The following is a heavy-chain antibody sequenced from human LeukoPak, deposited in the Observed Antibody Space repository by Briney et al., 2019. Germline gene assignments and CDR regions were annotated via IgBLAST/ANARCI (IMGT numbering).Heavy chain of an antibody. CDR1: GFDFESYT. Sequence: PGGSLRLSCAASGFDFESYTMTWVRQAPGKGLEWVSLISATSSDINYAESVRGRFTITRDNAKNSLFLQMDSLRVEDTAIYYCAKGLFSAFDKYLDSWGQGTLITVSS. J-gene: IGHJ4*02. CDR3: AKGLFSAFDKYLDS. D-gene: IGHD5-12*01. CDR2: ISATSSDI. V-gene: IGHV3-21*04.